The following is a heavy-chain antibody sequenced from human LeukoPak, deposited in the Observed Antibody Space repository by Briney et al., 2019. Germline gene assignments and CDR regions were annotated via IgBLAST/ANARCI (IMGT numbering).Heavy chain of an antibody. Sequence: GGSLRLSCAASGFTFSSYAMSWVRQAPGKGLEWVSAISGSGGSTYYADSVKGRFTISRDNSKNTLYLQMNSLRAEDTAVYYCAKDRGRYGDYGWFDPWGQGSLVTVSS. V-gene: IGHV3-23*01. J-gene: IGHJ5*02. CDR1: GFTFSSYA. CDR2: ISGSGGST. CDR3: AKDRGRYGDYGWFDP. D-gene: IGHD4-17*01.